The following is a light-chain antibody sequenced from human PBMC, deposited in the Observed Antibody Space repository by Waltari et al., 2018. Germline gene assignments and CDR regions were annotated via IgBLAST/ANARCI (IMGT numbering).Light chain of an antibody. CDR3: QQYNNWPPYT. J-gene: IGKJ2*01. Sequence: EIVMTQSPATLSVSPGERATLSCRASPSVSSNFAWYQQKPGQAPRLLIYDASTRATGIPARFSGSGSGTEFTLTISSLQSEDFAVYYCQQYNNWPPYTFGQGTKLEIK. CDR1: PSVSSN. CDR2: DAS. V-gene: IGKV3-15*01.